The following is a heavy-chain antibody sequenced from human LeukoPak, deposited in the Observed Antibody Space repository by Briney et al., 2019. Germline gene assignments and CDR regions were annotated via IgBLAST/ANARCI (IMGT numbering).Heavy chain of an antibody. V-gene: IGHV3-74*01. CDR3: ARDVGNFDY. CDR1: GFTFSNYW. CDR2: INGDGIST. Sequence: PGGSLRLSCAASGFTFSNYWMHWVRQAPGKGLVWVSRINGDGISTGYADSVKGQFTVSRDNAKKTLYLQMNSLRAEDTAVYYCARDVGNFDYWGQGTLVTVSS. J-gene: IGHJ4*02.